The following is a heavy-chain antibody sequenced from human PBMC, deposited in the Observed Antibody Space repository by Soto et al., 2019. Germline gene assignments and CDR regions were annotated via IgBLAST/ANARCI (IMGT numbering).Heavy chain of an antibody. D-gene: IGHD2-15*01. CDR1: GFSFSSVGEG. Sequence: QITLKESGPTLVNPKETLTLTCIYSGFSFSSVGEGVGWVRQPPGKALEWLALIYWDDDKKYGPSLEDRITVTRDTSKNQVVFTMINMDPVDTATYYCVHRRYSSHFDSWGQGTRVTVSS. V-gene: IGHV2-5*05. J-gene: IGHJ4*02. CDR2: IYWDDDK. CDR3: VHRRYSSHFDS.